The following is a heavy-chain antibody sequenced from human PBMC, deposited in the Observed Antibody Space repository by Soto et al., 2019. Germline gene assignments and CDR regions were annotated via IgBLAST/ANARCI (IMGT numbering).Heavy chain of an antibody. D-gene: IGHD2-2*02. Sequence: GESLKISCKGSGYSFTSYCIGWVRQMPGKGLEWMGIIYPGDSDTRYSPSFQGQVTISADKSISTAYLQWSSLKASDTAMYYCARRVGYCSSTSCYNLYYYGMDVWGQGTTVTVSS. CDR3: ARRVGYCSSTSCYNLYYYGMDV. J-gene: IGHJ6*02. V-gene: IGHV5-51*01. CDR1: GYSFTSYC. CDR2: IYPGDSDT.